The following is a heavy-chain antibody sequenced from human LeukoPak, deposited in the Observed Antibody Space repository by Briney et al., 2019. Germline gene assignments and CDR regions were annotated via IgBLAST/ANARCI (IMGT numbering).Heavy chain of an antibody. J-gene: IGHJ4*02. D-gene: IGHD2-2*01. CDR3: ARDCSSTSWAPYFDY. CDR2: IKQDGSEK. CDR1: GFTFSSYW. V-gene: IGHV3-7*03. Sequence: GGSLRLSCAASGFTFSSYWMSWVRQAPGKGLEWVANIKQDGSEKYYVDSVKGRFTISTDSAKNSLYLQMNSLRAEDTAVYYCARDCSSTSWAPYFDYWGQGTLVTVSS.